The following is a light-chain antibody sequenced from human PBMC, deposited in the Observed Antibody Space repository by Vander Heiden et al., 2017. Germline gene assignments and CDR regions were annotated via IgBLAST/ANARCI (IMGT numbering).Light chain of an antibody. CDR3: QQRSNWPPWT. Sequence: EIVLTQSPATLSLSPGERATLSCRASQSVSSYLAGYQQKPGQAPRLLIYDASNRATGIPARFSGSGSGTDFTLTISSLEPEDFAVYYCQQRSNWPPWTCGQGTKVEIK. CDR2: DAS. V-gene: IGKV3-11*01. CDR1: QSVSSY. J-gene: IGKJ1*01.